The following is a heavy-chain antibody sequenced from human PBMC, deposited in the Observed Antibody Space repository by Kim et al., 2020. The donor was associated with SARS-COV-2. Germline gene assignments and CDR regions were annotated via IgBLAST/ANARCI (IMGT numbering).Heavy chain of an antibody. D-gene: IGHD6-19*01. CDR3: ARQSGWYHFDH. CDR1: GYRFDGYW. V-gene: IGHV5-51*01. J-gene: IGHJ4*02. CDR2: MNPDDSDT. Sequence: GESLKISCKGSGYRFDGYWIGWVRQMPGKGLEWMGIMNPDDSDTRYNPSFQGQVTMSADTSISVAYLHWSNLRASDTAIYYCARQSGWYHFDHWAPGALVTVSS.